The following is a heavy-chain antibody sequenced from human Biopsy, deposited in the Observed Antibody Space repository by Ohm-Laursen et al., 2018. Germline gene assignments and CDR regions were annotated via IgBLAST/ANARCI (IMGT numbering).Heavy chain of an antibody. V-gene: IGHV3-33*06. CDR1: GFTFSSYG. CDR2: TWYDGSNK. J-gene: IGHJ4*02. D-gene: IGHD2-8*01. CDR3: AKCMTGGSNYYFHH. Sequence: SLRLSCAASGFTFSSYGMHWVRQAPGKGLEWVAATWYDGSNKNYADSVKGRFTISRDNSKNTLYLQMSSLRGEDPAVYYCAKCMTGGSNYYFHHCGQGTLVTVSS.